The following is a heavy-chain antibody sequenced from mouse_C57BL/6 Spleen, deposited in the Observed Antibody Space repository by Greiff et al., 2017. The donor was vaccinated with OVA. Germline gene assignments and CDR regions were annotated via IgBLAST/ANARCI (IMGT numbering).Heavy chain of an antibody. CDR2: IDPSDSYT. Sequence: VQLQQPGAELVKPGASVKLSCKASGYTFTSYWMQWVKQRPGQGLEWIGEIDPSDSYTNYNQKFKGKATLTVDTSSSTADMQLSSLTSEDSAVYYCARSERSFDYWGQGTTLTVSS. CDR3: ARSERSFDY. CDR1: GYTFTSYW. J-gene: IGHJ2*01. V-gene: IGHV1-50*01.